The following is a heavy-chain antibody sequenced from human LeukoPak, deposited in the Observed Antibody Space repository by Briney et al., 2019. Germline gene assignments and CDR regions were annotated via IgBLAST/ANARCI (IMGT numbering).Heavy chain of an antibody. J-gene: IGHJ4*02. CDR3: ARDRVGESEGAATWEFDY. CDR2: IWYDGSNK. V-gene: IGHV3-33*01. Sequence: GGSLRLSCAASGFTFSSYGMHWLRQAPGKGLEWVAVIWYDGSNKYYADSVKGRFTISRDNSKNTLYLQMNSLSAEDTAVYCCARDRVGESEGAATWEFDYWRQGTLVTVSS. CDR1: GFTFSSYG. D-gene: IGHD3-16*01.